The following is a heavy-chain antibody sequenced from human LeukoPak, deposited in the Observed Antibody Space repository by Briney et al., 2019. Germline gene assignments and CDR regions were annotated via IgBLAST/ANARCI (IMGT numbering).Heavy chain of an antibody. CDR3: ARDSYRIVVVVAATEVYNWFDP. V-gene: IGHV4-34*01. Sequence: SETLSLTCAVYGGSFSGYYWSWIRQPPGKGLEWIGEINHSGSTNYNPSLKSRVNISVDTSKNQFSLKLSSVTAADTAVYYCARDSYRIVVVVAATEVYNWFDPWGQGTLVTVSS. J-gene: IGHJ5*02. D-gene: IGHD2-15*01. CDR1: GGSFSGYY. CDR2: INHSGST.